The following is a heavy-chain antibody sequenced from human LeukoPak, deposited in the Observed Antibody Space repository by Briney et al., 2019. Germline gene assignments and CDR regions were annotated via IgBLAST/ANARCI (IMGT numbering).Heavy chain of an antibody. V-gene: IGHV4-34*01. CDR1: GGSFSGYY. D-gene: IGHD6-13*01. J-gene: IGHJ4*02. CDR3: ARVIAVAYFDY. CDR2: IYYSETT. Sequence: PSETLSLTCAVYGGSFSGYYWSWIRQPPGKGLEWIGTIYYSETTYYNPSLKSRVIISVDTSKNQFSLKLSSVTAADTAVYYCARVIAVAYFDYWGQGTLVTVSS.